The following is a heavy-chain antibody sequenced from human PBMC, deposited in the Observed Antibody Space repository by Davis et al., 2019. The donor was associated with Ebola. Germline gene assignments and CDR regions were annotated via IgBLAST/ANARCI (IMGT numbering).Heavy chain of an antibody. J-gene: IGHJ6*02. CDR3: ARSTALYYYGRDV. D-gene: IGHD2-21*02. CDR2: ISWSSATK. CDR1: GFSFDDYA. V-gene: IGHV3-9*01. Sequence: SLKISCAASGFSFDDYAMHWVRQAPGKGLEWVSGISWSSATKVYADSVKGRFTISRDNTKNSLYLQMYSLRTEDTALYYCARSTALYYYGRDVWGQGTTVTVSS.